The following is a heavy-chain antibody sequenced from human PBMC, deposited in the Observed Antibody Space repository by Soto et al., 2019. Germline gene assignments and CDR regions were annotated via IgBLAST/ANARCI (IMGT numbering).Heavy chain of an antibody. CDR3: ARRLPRSADAFDI. CDR2: IYPGDSDT. V-gene: IGHV5-51*01. CDR1: GYSFTSYW. J-gene: IGHJ3*02. Sequence: PAESLNTSCQVSGYSFTSYWIGWVLQMPGKGLEWMGIIYPGDSDTRYSPSFQGQVTISADKSISTAYLQWSSLKASDTAMYYCARRLPRSADAFDIWGQGTMVTVSS.